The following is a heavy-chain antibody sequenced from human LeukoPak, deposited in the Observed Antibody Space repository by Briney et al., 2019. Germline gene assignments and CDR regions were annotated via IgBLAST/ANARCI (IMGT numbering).Heavy chain of an antibody. CDR1: GFSFSNSG. Sequence: GGSLRLSCAASGFSFSNSGMHWVRQAPGKGLEWVSAISGSGGSTYYADSVKGRFTISRDNSKNTLYLQMNSLRAEDTAVYYCAKRSSGDAFDIWGQGTMVTVSS. V-gene: IGHV3-23*01. J-gene: IGHJ3*02. CDR3: AKRSSGDAFDI. CDR2: ISGSGGST.